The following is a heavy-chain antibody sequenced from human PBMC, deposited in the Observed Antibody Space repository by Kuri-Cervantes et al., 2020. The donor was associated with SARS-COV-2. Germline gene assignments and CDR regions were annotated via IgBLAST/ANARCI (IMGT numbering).Heavy chain of an antibody. D-gene: IGHD4-11*01. Sequence: GESLKISCAASGFTFSSYEMNWVRQAPGKGLEWVSSISSSSSYIYYADSVKGRFTISRDNAKNSLYLQMNSLRAEDTAVYYCARVTTVTEGYWGQGTLVTVSS. CDR2: ISSSSSYI. CDR1: GFTFSSYE. V-gene: IGHV3-21*01. J-gene: IGHJ4*02. CDR3: ARVTTVTEGY.